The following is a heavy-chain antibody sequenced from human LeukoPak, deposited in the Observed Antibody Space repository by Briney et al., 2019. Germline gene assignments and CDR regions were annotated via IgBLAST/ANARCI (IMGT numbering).Heavy chain of an antibody. Sequence: SETLSLTCTVSGGSISSGGYYWSWIRQHPGKGLEWIGYIYYSGSTNYNPSLKSRVTISVDTSKNQFSLKLSSVTAADTAVYYCARAGYYDSVDAFDIWGQGTMVTVSS. CDR1: GGSISSGGYY. J-gene: IGHJ3*02. CDR3: ARAGYYDSVDAFDI. CDR2: IYYSGST. V-gene: IGHV4-61*08. D-gene: IGHD3-22*01.